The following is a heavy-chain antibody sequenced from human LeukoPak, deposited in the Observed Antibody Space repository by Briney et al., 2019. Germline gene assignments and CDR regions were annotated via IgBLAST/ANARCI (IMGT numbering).Heavy chain of an antibody. CDR1: GGSISSDYYY. V-gene: IGHV4-61*10. J-gene: IGHJ3*02. CDR2: IYYGGST. D-gene: IGHD3-22*01. CDR3: ARRRVDSSGYDTFDI. Sequence: SQTLSLTCTVSGGSISSDYYYWSWIRQPAEKGLEWIGYIYYGGSTNYNPSLNSRVNILIDTSKNQFSLKLGSVTAADTAVYYCARRRVDSSGYDTFDIWGQGTMVTVSS.